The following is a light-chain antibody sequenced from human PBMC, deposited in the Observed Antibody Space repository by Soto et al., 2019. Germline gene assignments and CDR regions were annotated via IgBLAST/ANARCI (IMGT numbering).Light chain of an antibody. CDR2: DAS. J-gene: IGLJ1*01. CDR3: SSYTRSDTYV. V-gene: IGLV2-14*03. Sequence: QSALTQPASVSGSPGQSITISCTGTSSDVGGYNYVSWYQQHPGKAPKLMISDASNRPSGVSNRFSGSKSGNTASLTISGLQAEDEADYYCSSYTRSDTYVFGTGTKVTVL. CDR1: SSDVGGYNY.